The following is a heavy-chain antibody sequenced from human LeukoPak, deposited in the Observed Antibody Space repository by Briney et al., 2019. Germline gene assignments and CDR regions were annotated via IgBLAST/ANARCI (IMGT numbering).Heavy chain of an antibody. CDR3: ARGHYYDSSGYHGMDV. CDR2: IYYGGST. V-gene: IGHV4-39*01. CDR1: GGSISISSYY. Sequence: SETLSLTCTVSGGSISISSYYWGWIRQPPGKGLEWIGSIYYGGSTYYNPSLKSRVTISVDTSKNQFSLKLSSVTAADTAVYYCARGHYYDSSGYHGMDVWGQGTTVTVSS. D-gene: IGHD3-22*01. J-gene: IGHJ6*02.